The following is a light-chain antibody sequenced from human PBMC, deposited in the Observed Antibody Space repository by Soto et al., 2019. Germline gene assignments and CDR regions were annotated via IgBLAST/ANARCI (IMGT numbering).Light chain of an antibody. Sequence: EIVLTQSPGTLSLSPGERATLSCRASESVSSSSLAWYQQKPGQAPRLLMHGASSRATGIPDRFSGSGSGTDFTLTISRLEPEDFAVYYCQQYGSSPGFGQGTDWR. CDR3: QQYGSSPG. V-gene: IGKV3-20*01. CDR2: GAS. J-gene: IGKJ5*01. CDR1: ESVSSSS.